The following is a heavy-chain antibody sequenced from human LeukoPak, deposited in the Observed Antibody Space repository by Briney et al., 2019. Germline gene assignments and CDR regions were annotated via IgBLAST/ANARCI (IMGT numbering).Heavy chain of an antibody. CDR3: AKDSDYQLVETYKGDAFDI. J-gene: IGHJ3*02. D-gene: IGHD6-13*01. CDR2: IRYDGSNK. V-gene: IGHV3-30*02. Sequence: PGGSLRLSCAASGFTISSNYMSWVRQAPGKGLEWVAFIRYDGSNKYYADSVKGRFTISRDNSKNTLYLQMNSLRAEDTAVYYCAKDSDYQLVETYKGDAFDIWGQGTMVTVSS. CDR1: GFTISSNY.